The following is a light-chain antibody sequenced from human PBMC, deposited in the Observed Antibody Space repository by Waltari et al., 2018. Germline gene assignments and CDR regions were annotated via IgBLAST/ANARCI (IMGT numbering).Light chain of an antibody. J-gene: IGKJ1*01. V-gene: IGKV1-5*03. Sequence: DIQMTQSPSTLSASVGDRVTITCRASQSISSWLAWYQQKPGKAPKLLIYKASSLEGGVPSRFSGSGSGKEFTLTISILQPDDFATYYCQQYNSYRTFGQGTKVEIK. CDR1: QSISSW. CDR2: KAS. CDR3: QQYNSYRT.